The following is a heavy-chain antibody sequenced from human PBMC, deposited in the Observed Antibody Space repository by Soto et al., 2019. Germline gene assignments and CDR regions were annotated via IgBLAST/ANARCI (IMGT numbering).Heavy chain of an antibody. CDR2: TYYRSKWYT. CDR1: GDSVASNSAA. D-gene: IGHD2-2*01. J-gene: IGHJ6*02. CDR3: ARVRIPAAPEDYYYGMDV. Sequence: SQTLSLTCVISGDSVASNSAAWNWISQSPSRGLEWLGRTYYRSKWYTDYAESVKSRITINPDTSKNQVSLQLKSVTPEDTAVYYCARVRIPAAPEDYYYGMDVWGQGTTVTVSS. V-gene: IGHV6-1*01.